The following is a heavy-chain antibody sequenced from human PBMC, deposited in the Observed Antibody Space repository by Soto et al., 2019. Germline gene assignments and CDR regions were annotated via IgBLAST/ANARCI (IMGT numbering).Heavy chain of an antibody. CDR2: IYYSGST. CDR1: GGSISSYY. Sequence: QVQLQESGPGLVKPSETLSLTCTVSGGSISSYYWSWIRQPPGKGLEWIGYIYYSGSTNYNPSLKRRVSISVHTSKNQFSLKLNSVTAADTAVYYCARVSMAASREEYYFDYWGQGTLVTVSS. J-gene: IGHJ4*02. CDR3: ARVSMAASREEYYFDY. D-gene: IGHD6-6*01. V-gene: IGHV4-59*01.